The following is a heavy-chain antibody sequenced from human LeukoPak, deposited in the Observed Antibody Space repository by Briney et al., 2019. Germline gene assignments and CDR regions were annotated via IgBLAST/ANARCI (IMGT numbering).Heavy chain of an antibody. J-gene: IGHJ6*02. CDR2: MSSSRTFI. D-gene: IGHD2-15*01. CDR1: GFSFSNYY. V-gene: IGHV3-21*01. Sequence: GGSLRLSCAASGFSFSNYYMNWVRQAPGKGLEWVSSMSSSRTFIYYADSVKGRFTISRDNANNSLCLQMNSLRAEDTSVYYCARGGYCSGGSCYGGFDVWGQGTTVTVSS. CDR3: ARGGYCSGGSCYGGFDV.